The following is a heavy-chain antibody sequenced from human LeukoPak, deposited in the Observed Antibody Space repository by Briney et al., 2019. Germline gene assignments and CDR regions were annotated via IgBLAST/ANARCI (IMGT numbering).Heavy chain of an antibody. CDR3: AKDGRGSGSPYYFDY. CDR1: GFTVSSNS. J-gene: IGHJ4*02. D-gene: IGHD3-10*01. CDR2: ISGSGGST. Sequence: GGSLRLSCTVSGFTVSSNSMSWVRQAPGKGLELVSGISGSGGSTYYADSVKGRFTISRDKSKNTLYLQMNSLRAEDTAVYYCAKDGRGSGSPYYFDYWGQGTLVTVSS. V-gene: IGHV3-23*01.